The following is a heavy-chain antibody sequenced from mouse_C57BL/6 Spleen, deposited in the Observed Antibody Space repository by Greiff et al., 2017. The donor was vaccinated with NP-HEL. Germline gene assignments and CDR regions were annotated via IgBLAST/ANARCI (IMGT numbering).Heavy chain of an antibody. V-gene: IGHV1-42*01. CDR3: ARGDYSPY. J-gene: IGHJ2*01. CDR2: INPSTGGT. D-gene: IGHD1-1*01. CDR1: GYSFTGYY. Sequence: EVKLVESGPELVKPGASVKISCKASGYSFTGYYMNWVKQSPEKSLEWIGEINPSTGGTTYNQKFKAKATLTVDKSSSTAYMQLKSLTSEDSAVYYCARGDYSPYWGQGTTLTVSS.